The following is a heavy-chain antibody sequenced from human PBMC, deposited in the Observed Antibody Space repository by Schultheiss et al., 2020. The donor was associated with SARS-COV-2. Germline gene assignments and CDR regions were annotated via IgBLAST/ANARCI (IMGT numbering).Heavy chain of an antibody. V-gene: IGHV4-4*07. CDR3: AREEDIVVVVAAMTHFQH. CDR2: IYTSGST. J-gene: IGHJ1*01. D-gene: IGHD2-15*01. Sequence: SQTLSLTCTVSGGSISSYYWSWIRQPAGKGLEWIGRIYTSGSTNYNPSLKSRVTMSVDTSKNQFSLKLSSVTAADTAVYYCAREEDIVVVVAAMTHFQHWGQGTLVTVSS. CDR1: GGSISSYY.